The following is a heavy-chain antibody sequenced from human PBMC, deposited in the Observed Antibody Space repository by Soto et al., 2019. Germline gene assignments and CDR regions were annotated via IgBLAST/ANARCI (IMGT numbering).Heavy chain of an antibody. CDR3: AKGLFPHSGILRFDI. Sequence: GSLRLSCAASGFIFSSYAMSWVRQVPGKGLEWVSTISDIGGSTYYADSVKGRFTISRDNSRNTLYLQMNSLRAEDTAIYYCAKGLFPHSGILRFDIWGQGTMVTVSS. CDR1: GFIFSSYA. V-gene: IGHV3-23*01. J-gene: IGHJ3*02. CDR2: ISDIGGST. D-gene: IGHD3-10*01.